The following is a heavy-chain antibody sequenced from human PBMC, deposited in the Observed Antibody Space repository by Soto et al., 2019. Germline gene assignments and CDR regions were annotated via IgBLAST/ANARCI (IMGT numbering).Heavy chain of an antibody. D-gene: IGHD6-25*01. CDR2: IIPFYDKP. V-gene: IGHV1-69*06. CDR1: GDTFSNYA. Sequence: QVELVQSGIEVKNPGSSVKVSCKASGDTFSNYAINWVRQAPGQGLEWMGGIIPFYDKPNYAENFLGRVTISADKFTATAYFVVSSLVSEDTAVYFCSSGYRGLFFYAMDVWCRGTPFIVSS. CDR3: SSGYRGLFFYAMDV. J-gene: IGHJ6*02.